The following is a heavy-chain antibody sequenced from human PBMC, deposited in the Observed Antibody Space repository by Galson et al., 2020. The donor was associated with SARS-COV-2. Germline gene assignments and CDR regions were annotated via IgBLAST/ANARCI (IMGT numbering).Heavy chain of an antibody. CDR3: SREGWQGGY. D-gene: IGHD6-19*01. J-gene: IGHJ4*02. CDR2: IKGDGSET. V-gene: IGHV3-7*01. Sequence: GESLKISCEVSGFTFNDFWMRWFRQAPGKGLEWVAHIKGDGSETNYADFVKGRFSISRDNAANSLYLQMNSLRVEDSAVYYCSREGWQGGYWGQGTRVTVSS. CDR1: GFTFNDFW.